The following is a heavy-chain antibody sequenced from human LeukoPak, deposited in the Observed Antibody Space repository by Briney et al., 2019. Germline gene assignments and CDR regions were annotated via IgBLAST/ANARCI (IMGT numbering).Heavy chain of an antibody. J-gene: IGHJ4*02. CDR2: INPNSGGT. CDR1: GYTFTGYY. CDR3: ARDIPHYGSGTIEQCGFDY. V-gene: IGHV1-2*02. Sequence: PSVKVSCKASGYTFTGYYMHWVRQAPGQGLEWMGWINPNSGGTNYAQKFQGRVTMTRDTSISTAYMELSRLRSDDTAVYYCARDIPHYGSGTIEQCGFDYWGQGTLVTVSS. D-gene: IGHD3-10*01.